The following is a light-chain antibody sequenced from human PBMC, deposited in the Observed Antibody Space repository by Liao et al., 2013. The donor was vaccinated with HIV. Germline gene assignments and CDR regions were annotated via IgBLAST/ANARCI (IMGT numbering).Light chain of an antibody. CDR1: NIVSKS. J-gene: IGLJ1*01. CDR3: QVWDSSSDHYV. CDR2: YDR. Sequence: SYVLTQPPSLSVAPGRTATITCGGNNIVSKSVQWYQQKPGQAPVMVVYYDRARPSGIPERFSGSNSGNTATLTIARVEAGDEADYYCQVWDSSSDHYVFGTGTKVTVL. V-gene: IGLV3-21*01.